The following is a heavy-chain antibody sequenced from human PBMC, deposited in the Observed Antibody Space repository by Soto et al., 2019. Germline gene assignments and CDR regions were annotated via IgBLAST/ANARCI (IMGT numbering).Heavy chain of an antibody. CDR3: AKRMVYSSSSFWGPIFDY. J-gene: IGHJ4*02. D-gene: IGHD6-6*01. CDR1: GFTFGRYA. Sequence: GGSLRLSCAASGFTFGRYAMTWVRQAPGKGLEWVSSLSGSGSSTYYADSVKGRFTISRDNSKDMLHLQMHSLRAEDTAVYYCAKRMVYSSSSFWGPIFDYWGQGTLVTVSS. V-gene: IGHV3-23*01. CDR2: LSGSGSST.